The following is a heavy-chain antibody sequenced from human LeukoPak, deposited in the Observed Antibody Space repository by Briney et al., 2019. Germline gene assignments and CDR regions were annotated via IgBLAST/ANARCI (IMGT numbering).Heavy chain of an antibody. CDR1: GGSFSGYY. J-gene: IGHJ6*02. D-gene: IGHD2-2*01. V-gene: IGHV4-34*01. CDR3: ARGRDIVVVPAAMDSDV. CDR2: INHSGST. Sequence: SETLSLTCAVYGGSFSGYYWSWIRQPPGKGPEWIGEINHSGSTNFNPSLKSRVTISVDTSKNQFSLKLSSVTAADTAVYYCARGRDIVVVPAAMDSDVWGQGTTVTVSS.